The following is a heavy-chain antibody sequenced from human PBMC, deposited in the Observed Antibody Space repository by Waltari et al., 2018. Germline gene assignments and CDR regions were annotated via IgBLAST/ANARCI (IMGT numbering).Heavy chain of an antibody. Sequence: QVQLQLWGAGLLKPSETLSLTCAVYGGSFSGYYWSCIRQPPGQVLAWIGESNQSGSTNYNPSLKSRVTISVDTSKNQFSLKLSSVTAAETAVYYCARGSRDCRSTSCYSIPRRGWFDPGGQGTLVTVSS. J-gene: IGHJ5*02. CDR2: SNQSGST. V-gene: IGHV4-34*01. CDR1: GGSFSGYY. CDR3: ARGSRDCRSTSCYSIPRRGWFDP. D-gene: IGHD2-2*01.